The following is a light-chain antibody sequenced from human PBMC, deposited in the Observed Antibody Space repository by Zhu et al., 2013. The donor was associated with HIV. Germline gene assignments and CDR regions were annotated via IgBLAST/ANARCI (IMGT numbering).Light chain of an antibody. CDR3: QSYDSSNPWV. CDR2: EDN. J-gene: IGLJ3*02. CDR1: SGSIASNY. V-gene: IGLV6-57*01. Sequence: NFMLTQPHSVSESPGKTVTISCTRSSGSIASNYVQWYQQRPGSSPTTVIYEDNHRPSGVPDRFSGSIDSSSNSASLTISGLKTEDEADYYCQSYDSSNPWVFGGGTKLTV.